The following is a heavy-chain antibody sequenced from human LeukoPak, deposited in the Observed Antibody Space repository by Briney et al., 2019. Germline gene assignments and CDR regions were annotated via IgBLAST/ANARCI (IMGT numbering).Heavy chain of an antibody. CDR1: GFTFSSYS. V-gene: IGHV3-23*01. CDR2: IIGSGRTT. Sequence: GGSLRLSCAASGFTFSSYSMNWVRQAPGKGLKWVSAIIGSGRTTYYADSVKGRFTISRENSKNTLYLQMHSLRAEDTAVYYCAKDLSPGPDSGQGTLVTVSS. J-gene: IGHJ4*02. CDR3: AKDLSPGPD.